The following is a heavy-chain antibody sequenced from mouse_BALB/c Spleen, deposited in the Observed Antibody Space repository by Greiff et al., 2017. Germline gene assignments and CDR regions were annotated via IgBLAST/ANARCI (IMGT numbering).Heavy chain of an antibody. Sequence: QVQLQQSGAELVRPGTSVKVSCKASGYAFTNYLIEWVKQRPGQGLEWIGVINSGSGGTNYNEKFKGKATLTADKSSSTAYMQLSSLTSDDSAVYFCAREDWAYWGQGTLVTVSA. J-gene: IGHJ3*01. CDR3: AREDWAY. D-gene: IGHD4-1*01. V-gene: IGHV1-54*01. CDR2: INSGSGGT. CDR1: GYAFTNYL.